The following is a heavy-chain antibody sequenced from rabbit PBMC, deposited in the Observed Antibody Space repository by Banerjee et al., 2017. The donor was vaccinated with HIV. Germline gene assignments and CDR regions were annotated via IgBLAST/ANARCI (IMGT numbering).Heavy chain of an antibody. CDR2: INTSSGNT. CDR3: ARSSSYVAGIGYYFIL. Sequence: QSLEESGGDLVKPGASLTLTCTASGSDISGYSMAWVRQAPGKGLEWIACINTSSGNTVYASWAKGRFTISKTSWTTVTLQMTSLTAADTATYFCARSSSYVAGIGYYFILWGPGTLVTVS. CDR1: GSDISGYS. D-gene: IGHD8-1*01. J-gene: IGHJ4*01. V-gene: IGHV1S40*01.